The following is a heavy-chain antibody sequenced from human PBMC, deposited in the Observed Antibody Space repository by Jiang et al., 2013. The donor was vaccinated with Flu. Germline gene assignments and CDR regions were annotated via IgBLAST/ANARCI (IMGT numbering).Heavy chain of an antibody. J-gene: IGHJ4*02. Sequence: GAEVKKPGASVKVSCKSSGYTFRSYGITWVRQVPGQGLEWVGWISGYSNKAQYAQRFQDRITMTTDATTNTAYMELRSLRSDDTAMYYCARERHYYDSSGYFVSGLPPDGDHWGQGTLVTVSS. CDR3: ARERHYYDSSGYFVSGLPPDGDH. V-gene: IGHV1-18*01. CDR1: GYTFRSYG. D-gene: IGHD3-22*01. CDR2: ISGYSNKA.